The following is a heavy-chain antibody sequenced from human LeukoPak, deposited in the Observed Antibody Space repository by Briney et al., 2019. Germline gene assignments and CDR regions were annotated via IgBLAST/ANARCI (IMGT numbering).Heavy chain of an antibody. V-gene: IGHV1-69*13. J-gene: IGHJ6*02. CDR2: IIPIFGTA. CDR3: ARVKFGSGKYCSSTSCYYYYGMDV. Sequence: SVKVSCKASGGTFSSYAISWVRQAPGQGLEWMGGIIPIFGTANYAQKFQGRVTITADESTSTAYMELSSLRSEDTAVYYCARVKFGSGKYCSSTSCYYYYGMDVWGQGTTVTVSS. D-gene: IGHD2-2*01. CDR1: GGTFSSYA.